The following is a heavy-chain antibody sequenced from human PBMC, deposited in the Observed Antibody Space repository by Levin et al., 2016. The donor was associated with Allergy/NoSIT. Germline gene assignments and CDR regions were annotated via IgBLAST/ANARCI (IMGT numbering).Heavy chain of an antibody. D-gene: IGHD3-16*02. Sequence: WIRQPPGKGLEWVLVISDTGDSTYYADSVKGRFTISRDNSKNTVSLQMNSLRAEDTAVYHCAKEAFGGVIANWGQGTLVTVS. CDR3: AKEAFGGVIAN. V-gene: IGHV3-23*01. J-gene: IGHJ4*02. CDR2: ISDTGDST.